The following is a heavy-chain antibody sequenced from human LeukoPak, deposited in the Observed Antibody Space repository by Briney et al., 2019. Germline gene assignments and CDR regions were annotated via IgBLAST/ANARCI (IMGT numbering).Heavy chain of an antibody. J-gene: IGHJ4*02. D-gene: IGHD2-15*01. CDR3: AKLSPPWGCSGSSCHYGHIDY. Sequence: QPGGSLRLSCAASGFTFSSYWMSWVRQAPGKGLEWVANIKQDGSEKYYVDSVKGRFTISRDNAKNSLYLQMNSLRAEDTAVYYCAKLSPPWGCSGSSCHYGHIDYWGQGTLVTVSS. CDR2: IKQDGSEK. V-gene: IGHV3-7*03. CDR1: GFTFSSYW.